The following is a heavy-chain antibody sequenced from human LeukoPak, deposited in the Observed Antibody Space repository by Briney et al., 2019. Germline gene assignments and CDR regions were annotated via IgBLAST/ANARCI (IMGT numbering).Heavy chain of an antibody. CDR3: TTTAYYDFWSGPYYCYGMDV. CDR1: GFNFSSYA. CDR2: ISYGGIDK. J-gene: IGHJ6*02. Sequence: PGGSLRLSCAASGFNFSSYAMHWVRQAPGEGLEWVGLISYGGIDKSYADSVKGRFTISRDSSKRTLYLQMNSLKTEDTAVYYCTTTAYYDFWSGPYYCYGMDVWGQGTTVAVSS. V-gene: IGHV3-30*04. D-gene: IGHD3-3*01.